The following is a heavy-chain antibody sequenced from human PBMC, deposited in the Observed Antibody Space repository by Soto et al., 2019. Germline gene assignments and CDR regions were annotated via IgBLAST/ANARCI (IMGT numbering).Heavy chain of an antibody. D-gene: IGHD3-16*01. V-gene: IGHV1-18*01. Sequence: QVQLVQSGDEVKKPGASVKVSFKASGYIFVNDGIAWVRQAPGQGLEWMGWISPYTGNTHSATKIQGRLTMTTDTSTSTAYMDLGSLTSDDSAVYYCVMVDNYVTPTPQDVWGQGTTVTVSS. CDR1: GYIFVNDG. J-gene: IGHJ6*02. CDR2: ISPYTGNT. CDR3: VMVDNYVTPTPQDV.